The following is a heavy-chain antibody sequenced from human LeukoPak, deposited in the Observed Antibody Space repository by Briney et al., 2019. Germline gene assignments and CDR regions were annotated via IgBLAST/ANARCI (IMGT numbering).Heavy chain of an antibody. Sequence: ASVKVSCKASGYTFTGYYMHWVRQAPGQGLEWMGWINPNSGGTNYAQKFQGRVTMTRDTSISTAYMELSRLRSDDTAVYYCARDFCGGDCLFLEPGAFDIWGQGTMVTVSS. CDR1: GYTFTGYY. V-gene: IGHV1-2*02. D-gene: IGHD2-21*02. CDR3: ARDFCGGDCLFLEPGAFDI. CDR2: INPNSGGT. J-gene: IGHJ3*02.